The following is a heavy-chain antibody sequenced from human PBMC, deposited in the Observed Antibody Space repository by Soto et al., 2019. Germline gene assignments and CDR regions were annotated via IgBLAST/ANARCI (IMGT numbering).Heavy chain of an antibody. D-gene: IGHD1-1*01. Sequence: GPSVKVSCKASGYTFTTHAMHWVRQAPAQSLEWMGWINGGTGQTKHSQRFQGRVNITRDTSASTAYMELSSLRSEDTAVYYCARGKGMEENYYYYGLDIWGQGTTVTVSS. CDR1: GYTFTTHA. CDR2: INGGTGQT. CDR3: ARGKGMEENYYYYGLDI. V-gene: IGHV1-3*01. J-gene: IGHJ6*02.